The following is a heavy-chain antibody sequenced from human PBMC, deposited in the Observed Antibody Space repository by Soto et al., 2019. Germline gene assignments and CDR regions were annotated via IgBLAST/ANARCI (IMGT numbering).Heavy chain of an antibody. Sequence: GASVKFSFKASGVTFSRQDMRWVRQAPGQGLDCMGGIIPIFGTPQYAEKFQDRVTITADESTSTAYMELSSLTSEDTAVYYCATNEGRDGYSFDYWGQGTLVTVSS. CDR2: IIPIFGTP. D-gene: IGHD5-12*01. J-gene: IGHJ4*02. CDR3: ATNEGRDGYSFDY. CDR1: GVTFSRQD. V-gene: IGHV1-69*13.